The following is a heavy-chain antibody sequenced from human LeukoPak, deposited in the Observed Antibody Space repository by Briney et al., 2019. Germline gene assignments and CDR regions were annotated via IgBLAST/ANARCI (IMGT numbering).Heavy chain of an antibody. CDR1: GYTFTSYG. V-gene: IGHV1-18*01. CDR3: ARSPLAAFWSGHSPLDY. D-gene: IGHD3-3*01. Sequence: AASVKVSCKASGYTFTSYGISWVRQAPGQGLEWMGWISAYNGNTNYAQKLQGRVTMTTDTSTSTAYMELRSLRSDDTAVYYCARSPLAAFWSGHSPLDYWGQGTLVTVSS. J-gene: IGHJ4*02. CDR2: ISAYNGNT.